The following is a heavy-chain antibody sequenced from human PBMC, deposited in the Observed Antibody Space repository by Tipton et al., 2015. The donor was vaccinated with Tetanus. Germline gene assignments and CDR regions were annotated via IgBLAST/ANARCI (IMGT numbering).Heavy chain of an antibody. V-gene: IGHV4-39*01. CDR3: ARRGHDTSGYHEYCFDF. CDR1: GASLSSSGDY. Sequence: TLSLTCTVSGASLSSSGDYWGWIRQPPGKGLEWIGRVYYSGNTFYNPSLQSRVTISVDTSKNQFSLNLSSMTAADTAVYFCARRGHDTSGYHEYCFDFWGLGTLVTVSS. D-gene: IGHD3-22*01. CDR2: VYYSGNT. J-gene: IGHJ4*02.